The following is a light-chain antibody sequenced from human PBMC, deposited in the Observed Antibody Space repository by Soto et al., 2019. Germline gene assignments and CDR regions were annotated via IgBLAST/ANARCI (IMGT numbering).Light chain of an antibody. V-gene: IGLV1-47*01. Sequence: SVLTQPPSASGTPGQRVTISCSGSSSNIGSNYVYWYQQLPGTAPKLLIYRNNQRPSGVPDRFSGSKSGTSASLAISGLRSEDEADYYCAAWDDSLSALFGGGTKLTVL. J-gene: IGLJ2*01. CDR1: SSNIGSNY. CDR2: RNN. CDR3: AAWDDSLSAL.